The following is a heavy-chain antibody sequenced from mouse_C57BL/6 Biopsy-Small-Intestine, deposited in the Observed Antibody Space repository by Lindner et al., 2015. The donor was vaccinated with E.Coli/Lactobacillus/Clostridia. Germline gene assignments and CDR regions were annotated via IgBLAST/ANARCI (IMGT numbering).Heavy chain of an antibody. CDR1: GFTFSSYA. V-gene: IGHV5-4*01. Sequence: VQLQESGGGLVKPGGSLKLSCAASGFTFSSYAMSWVRQTPEKRLEWVATISDGGSYTYYPDNVKGRFTISRDNAKNNLYLQMSHLKSEDTAMYYCASHLLWLSLDYWGQGTTLTVSS. D-gene: IGHD2-1*01. J-gene: IGHJ2*01. CDR2: ISDGGSYT. CDR3: ASHLLWLSLDY.